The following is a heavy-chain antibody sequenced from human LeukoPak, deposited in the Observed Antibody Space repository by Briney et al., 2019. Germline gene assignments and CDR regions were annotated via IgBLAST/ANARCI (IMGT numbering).Heavy chain of an antibody. CDR3: ARVTLWGGSHYYFDY. D-gene: IGHD1-26*01. J-gene: IGHJ4*02. V-gene: IGHV1-18*04. CDR1: GYTFTSYG. Sequence: ASVKVSCKASGYTFTSYGISWVRQAPGQGLEWMGWISAYNGNTNYAQKLQGRVTMTTDTSTRTAYMELRSLRSDDTAVYYCARVTLWGGSHYYFDYWGQGTLVTVSS. CDR2: ISAYNGNT.